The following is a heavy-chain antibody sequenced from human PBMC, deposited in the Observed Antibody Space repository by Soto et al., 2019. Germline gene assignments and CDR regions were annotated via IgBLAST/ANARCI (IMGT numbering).Heavy chain of an antibody. CDR1: GYTFTSYG. D-gene: IGHD3-9*01. Sequence: ASVKVSCKASGYTFTSYGISWVRQAPGQGLEWMGWISAYNGNTNYAQKLQGRVTMTTDTSTSTAYMELRSLRSDDTAVYYCARADIFTGYYGGPRQNSYFDLWGRGTLV. J-gene: IGHJ2*01. V-gene: IGHV1-18*01. CDR3: ARADIFTGYYGGPRQNSYFDL. CDR2: ISAYNGNT.